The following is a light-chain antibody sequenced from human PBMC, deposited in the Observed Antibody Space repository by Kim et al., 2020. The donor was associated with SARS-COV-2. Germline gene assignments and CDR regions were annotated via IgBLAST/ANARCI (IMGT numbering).Light chain of an antibody. V-gene: IGKV3-20*01. CDR2: GAT. CDR1: QRVRSNY. Sequence: PGKSATIPCRASQRVRSNYVAGFQQKSGQAPRLLIHGATNMATRTPDRFIGSGSGTDFTLTISSLETEDFALYFCQSYSDSPPSYTFGLGTKVEI. CDR3: QSYSDSPPSYT. J-gene: IGKJ2*01.